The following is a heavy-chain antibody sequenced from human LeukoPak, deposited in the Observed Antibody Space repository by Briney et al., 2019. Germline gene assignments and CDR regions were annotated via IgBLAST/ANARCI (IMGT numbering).Heavy chain of an antibody. V-gene: IGHV4-59*01. CDR2: IYHSGST. CDR3: ARGGAARLHFQN. CDR1: GGSISSYY. J-gene: IGHJ1*01. Sequence: SETLSLTCTVSGGSISSYYWSWIRQPPGRGLEWIGYIYHSGSTNYNPSLQSRVTISVDTSKNQFSLNLNSVTAADTAVYYCARGGAARLHFQNWGQGTLVTVSS. D-gene: IGHD6-6*01.